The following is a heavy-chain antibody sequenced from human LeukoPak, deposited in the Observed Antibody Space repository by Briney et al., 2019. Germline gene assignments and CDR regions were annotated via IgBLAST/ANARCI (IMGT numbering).Heavy chain of an antibody. CDR1: GFTVSSNY. CDR2: ISGSGGST. V-gene: IGHV3-23*01. Sequence: GGSLRLSCAASGFTVSSNYMSWVRQAPGKGLEWVSAISGSGGSTYYADSVKGRFTISRDNSKNTLYLQMNSLRAEDTAVYYCAAGGDYAGSFDYWGQGTLVTVSS. CDR3: AAGGDYAGSFDY. J-gene: IGHJ4*02. D-gene: IGHD4-23*01.